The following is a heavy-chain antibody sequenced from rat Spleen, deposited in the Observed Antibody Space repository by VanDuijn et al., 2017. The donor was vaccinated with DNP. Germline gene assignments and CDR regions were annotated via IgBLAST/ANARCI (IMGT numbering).Heavy chain of an antibody. CDR3: ATVIGGRFAY. D-gene: IGHD1-11*01. CDR2: ISYDGGST. J-gene: IGHJ3*01. CDR1: GFTFNKYW. Sequence: EVQLVETGGGLVQPGRSLKLSCVASGFTFNKYWMTWIRQVPGKGLEWVASISYDGGSTYYRDSVKGRFTISRDNAKNTQYLQMDSLRSEDTATYYCATVIGGRFAYWGQGTLVTVSS. V-gene: IGHV5-31*01.